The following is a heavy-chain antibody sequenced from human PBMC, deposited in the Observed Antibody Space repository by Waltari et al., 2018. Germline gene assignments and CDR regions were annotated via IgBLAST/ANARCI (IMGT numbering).Heavy chain of an antibody. J-gene: IGHJ4*02. CDR2: VSGSGGRT. CDR3: ARFSGSSSYYPFDF. V-gene: IGHV3-23*01. Sequence: DVLLLESGGGYSQPGGSLRLSCKASGFTFINYVLGWVRQAPGEGLEWVSSVSGSGGRTGSADSVKGRFTISRDNAQNTVHLQMDDLKVDDTAVYYCARFSGSSSYYPFDFWGQGSWVTVSS. CDR1: GFTFINYV. D-gene: IGHD6-13*01.